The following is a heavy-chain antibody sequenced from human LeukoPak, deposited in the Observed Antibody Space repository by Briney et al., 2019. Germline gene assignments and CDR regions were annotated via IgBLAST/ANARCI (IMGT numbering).Heavy chain of an antibody. Sequence: SETLSLTCAVYGGSFSGYYWSWIRQPPGKGLEWIGEINHSGSTNYNPSLKSRVTMSVDTSKNQFSLKLSSVTAADTAVYYCARDLAAAGTRFDYWGQGTLVTVSS. CDR2: INHSGST. J-gene: IGHJ4*02. CDR1: GGSFSGYY. V-gene: IGHV4-34*01. D-gene: IGHD6-13*01. CDR3: ARDLAAAGTRFDY.